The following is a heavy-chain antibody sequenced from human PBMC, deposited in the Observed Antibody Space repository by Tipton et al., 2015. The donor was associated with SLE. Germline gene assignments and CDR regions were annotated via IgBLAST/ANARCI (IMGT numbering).Heavy chain of an antibody. V-gene: IGHV4-59*11. J-gene: IGHJ4*02. Sequence: TLSLTCTVSGGSISSHSWSWIRQPPGKGLEWIGYVYYSGGTNYSPSLRSRVSISLDTSKNQFSLKLTSVTAADTAVYYCARVDSTVTTGLDYWGQGTLVTVSS. CDR1: GGSISSHS. CDR2: VYYSGGT. CDR3: ARVDSTVTTGLDY. D-gene: IGHD4-17*01.